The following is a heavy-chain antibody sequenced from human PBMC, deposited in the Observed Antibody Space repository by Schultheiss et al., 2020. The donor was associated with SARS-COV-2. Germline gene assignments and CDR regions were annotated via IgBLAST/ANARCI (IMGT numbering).Heavy chain of an antibody. CDR2: IYDDDTIT. CDR1: GITVSNSY. Sequence: GESLKISCAASGITVSNSYMTWVRQAPGKGLEWVSLIYDDDTITLYADSVKGRFTISRDNSKNTLYLQMNSLRAEDTAVYYCARDHSANYYFDYWGQGTLVTVSS. J-gene: IGHJ4*02. V-gene: IGHV3-53*01. CDR3: ARDHSANYYFDY. D-gene: IGHD1-26*01.